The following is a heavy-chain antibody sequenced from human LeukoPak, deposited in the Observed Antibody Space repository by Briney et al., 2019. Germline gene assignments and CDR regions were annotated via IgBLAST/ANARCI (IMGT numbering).Heavy chain of an antibody. CDR2: VNHSGST. CDR3: ARALNTRVVPS. J-gene: IGHJ5*02. V-gene: IGHV4-34*01. D-gene: IGHD2-2*01. CDR1: GVSFSHYY. Sequence: KPSETLSLTCAVYGVSFSHYYWTWIRQPPGKGLEWIGEVNHSGSTTYNPSLKSRVTISVDTSQNQVSLKLSSVTAADTAVYYCARALNTRVVPSWGQGTLVTVSS.